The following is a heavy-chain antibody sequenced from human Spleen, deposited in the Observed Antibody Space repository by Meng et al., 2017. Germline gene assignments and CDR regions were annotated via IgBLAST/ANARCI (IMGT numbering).Heavy chain of an antibody. V-gene: IGHV3-21*01. CDR1: GFTFSSYT. CDR2: ISSSSSYI. D-gene: IGHD4-11*01. Sequence: GESLKISCAASGFTFSSYTMNWVRQAPGKGLEWVSSISSSSSYIYYADSLKGRFTISRDNAKHSLYLQMNSLRAEDTAVYYCARKDYNGAFDIWGQGTMVTVSS. J-gene: IGHJ3*02. CDR3: ARKDYNGAFDI.